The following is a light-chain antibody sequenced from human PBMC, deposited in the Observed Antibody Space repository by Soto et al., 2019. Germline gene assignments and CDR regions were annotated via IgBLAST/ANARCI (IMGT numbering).Light chain of an antibody. CDR3: QQYSDWLRT. V-gene: IGKV3-15*01. Sequence: EIVMTHSPDTLSVSPGERATLSCRASQSVSTNLAWYQQKPGQAPRLLLYAASTRATGIPARFSGSGSGTEFTLTIRSLQSEDFAVYYCQQYSDWLRTFGQGAKVEIK. CDR1: QSVSTN. CDR2: AAS. J-gene: IGKJ1*01.